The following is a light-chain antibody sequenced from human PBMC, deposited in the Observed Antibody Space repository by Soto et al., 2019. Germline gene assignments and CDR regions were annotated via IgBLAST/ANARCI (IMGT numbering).Light chain of an antibody. J-gene: IGKJ5*01. CDR1: QGISSY. V-gene: IGKV1-9*01. Sequence: IQLTQSPSSLSASVGDRVTITCRASQGISSYLAWYKQKPGKAPKLLIYGASTLDGGVPFRFSGSGSGKDFPLTISSLQPEDFANYYCQQLNTYPITFGQGTRLEIK. CDR3: QQLNTYPIT. CDR2: GAS.